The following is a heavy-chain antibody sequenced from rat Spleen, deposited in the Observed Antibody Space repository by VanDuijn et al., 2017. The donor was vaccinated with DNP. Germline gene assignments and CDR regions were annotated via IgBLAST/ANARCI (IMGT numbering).Heavy chain of an antibody. Sequence: EVQLVETGGGLVQPGGSLTLSCVASGFTFSTSWMYWIRQAPGKGLEWVASINSDGGTTYYPDSVKGRFTISRDNAENTVYLQMDSLRSEDTETYYCARGGRSYFDYWGQGVMVTVSS. D-gene: IGHD1-11*01. J-gene: IGHJ2*01. CDR1: GFTFSTSW. CDR2: INSDGGTT. V-gene: IGHV5-58*01. CDR3: ARGGRSYFDY.